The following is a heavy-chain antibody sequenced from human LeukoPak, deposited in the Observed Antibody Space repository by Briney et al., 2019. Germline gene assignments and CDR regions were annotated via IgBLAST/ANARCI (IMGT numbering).Heavy chain of an antibody. D-gene: IGHD6-13*01. CDR3: ARWGTYSSSWLGTFDI. Sequence: GGSLRLSCAASGFTFSSYWMNWVRQPPGKWLEGLANIMQDGSVTYYVDSVKGRFTISRDNAKNSLYLQMNSLRVEDTAVYYCARWGTYSSSWLGTFDIWGQGTMVTVSS. CDR1: GFTFSSYW. CDR2: IMQDGSVT. V-gene: IGHV3-7*03. J-gene: IGHJ3*02.